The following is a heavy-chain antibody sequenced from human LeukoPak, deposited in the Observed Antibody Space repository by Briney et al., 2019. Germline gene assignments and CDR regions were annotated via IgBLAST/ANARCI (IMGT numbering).Heavy chain of an antibody. D-gene: IGHD6-19*01. Sequence: PGGSLRLSCAASGFTFSSYVMSWVRQAPGKGLEWVSGISGSGGSTNHADSVKGRFTISRDNSKNTLYLQMNGLRAEDTAEYYCAKVYSSGWYWVDYWGQGTLVTVSS. V-gene: IGHV3-23*01. CDR1: GFTFSSYV. CDR2: ISGSGGST. CDR3: AKVYSSGWYWVDY. J-gene: IGHJ4*02.